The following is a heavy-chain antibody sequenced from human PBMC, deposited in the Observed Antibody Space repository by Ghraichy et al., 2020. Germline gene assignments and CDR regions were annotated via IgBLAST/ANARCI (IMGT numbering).Heavy chain of an antibody. V-gene: IGHV1-8*02. CDR2: VRPYNGKM. D-gene: IGHD1-1*01. CDR3: ARGGSPTWTPWGMDV. J-gene: IGHJ6*02. Sequence: ASVKVSCKASGYTFTTYFDINWVRQAAGQGLEWLGSVRPYNGKMDYAQKFQGRITMTRDTSTSTAYMALSSLGSDDTAVYFCARGGSPTWTPWGMDVWGQGTTVTVSS. CDR1: GYTFTTYFD.